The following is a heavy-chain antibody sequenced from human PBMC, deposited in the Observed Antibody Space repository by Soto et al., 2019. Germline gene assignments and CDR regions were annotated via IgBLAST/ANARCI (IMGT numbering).Heavy chain of an antibody. CDR3: ARDLWYDILTGYYNYYYYGMDV. V-gene: IGHV3-33*01. D-gene: IGHD3-9*01. CDR1: GFTFSSYG. Sequence: GGSLRLSCAASGFTFSSYGMHWVRQSPGKGLEWVAVIWYDGSNKYYADSVKGRFTISRDNSKNTLYLQMNSLRAEDTAVYYCARDLWYDILTGYYNYYYYGMDVWGQGTTVTVS. J-gene: IGHJ6*02. CDR2: IWYDGSNK.